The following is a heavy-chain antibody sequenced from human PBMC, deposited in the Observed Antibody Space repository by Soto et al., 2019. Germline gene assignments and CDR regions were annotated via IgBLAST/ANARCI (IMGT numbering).Heavy chain of an antibody. CDR3: ARDGWGSNWYFDL. V-gene: IGHV3-30*03. D-gene: IGHD3-16*01. CDR1: GVTFKDYG. J-gene: IGHJ2*01. CDR2: ISYDGKQT. Sequence: GGSLRLSCGAPGVTFKDYGMHWVRQAPGKGLEWVAVISYDGKQTYYADSVKGRFTTSKDKSKRTLFLQMNSLRVDDTAVYYCARDGWGSNWYFDLWGRGTLVTVYS.